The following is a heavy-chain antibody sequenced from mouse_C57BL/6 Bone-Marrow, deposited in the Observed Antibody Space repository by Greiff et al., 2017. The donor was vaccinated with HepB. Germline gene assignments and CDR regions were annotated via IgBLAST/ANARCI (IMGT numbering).Heavy chain of an antibody. V-gene: IGHV6-3*01. CDR1: GFTFSNYW. Sequence: EVHLVESGGGLVQPGGSMKLSCVASGFTFSNYWMNWVRQSPDKGLEWVAQIRLKSDNYSTHYAESVKGRFTISRDDSKISVYLQMNNLRAEDTGIYYCTGAYYFDYWGQGTTLTVSS. J-gene: IGHJ2*01. CDR3: TGAYYFDY. CDR2: IRLKSDNYST.